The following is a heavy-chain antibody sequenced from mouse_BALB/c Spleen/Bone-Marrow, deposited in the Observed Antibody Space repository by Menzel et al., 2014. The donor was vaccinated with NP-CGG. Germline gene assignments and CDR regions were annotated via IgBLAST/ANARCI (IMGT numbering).Heavy chain of an antibody. CDR1: GYTFTGYD. J-gene: IGHJ3*01. V-gene: IGHV1-15*01. D-gene: IGHD4-1*01. CDR2: IHPGGGGT. CDR3: TGGWDWFAY. Sequence: QVQLQQSGAELVRPGASVKLSCKALGYTFTGYDLHWVKQTPVHGLEWIGAIHPGGGGTAYNQKFKGKATLTADKSSSTAYMELSSLTSEDSAVYYCTGGWDWFAYWGQGTLVTVSA.